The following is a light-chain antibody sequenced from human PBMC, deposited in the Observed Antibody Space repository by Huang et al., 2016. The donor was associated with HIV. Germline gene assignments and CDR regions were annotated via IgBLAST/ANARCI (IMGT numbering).Light chain of an antibody. CDR1: QSISSY. Sequence: DIQMTQSPSPLSASVGDRVTIPCRASQSISSYLNWYQQKAGKAPNLLIYNTTSLQSGVPTRFSGSGSGTDFTLTVSSLQPEDFATCYCQQTYSTLFTFGPGTTVDIK. CDR2: NTT. V-gene: IGKV1-39*01. J-gene: IGKJ3*01. CDR3: QQTYSTLFT.